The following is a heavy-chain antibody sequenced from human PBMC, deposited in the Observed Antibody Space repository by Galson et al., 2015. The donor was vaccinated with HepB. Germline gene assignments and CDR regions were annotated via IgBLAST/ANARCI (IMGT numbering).Heavy chain of an antibody. CDR3: AREGDSSGYHSPFDY. D-gene: IGHD3-22*01. CDR1: GFTFSSYA. V-gene: IGHV3-30-3*01. J-gene: IGHJ4*02. CDR2: VSYDGSNK. Sequence: SLRLSCAASGFTFSSYAMHWVRQAPGKGLEWVAVVSYDGSNKYYADSVKGRFTISRDNSKNTLYLQMNSLRAEDTAVYYCAREGDSSGYHSPFDYWGQGTLVTASS.